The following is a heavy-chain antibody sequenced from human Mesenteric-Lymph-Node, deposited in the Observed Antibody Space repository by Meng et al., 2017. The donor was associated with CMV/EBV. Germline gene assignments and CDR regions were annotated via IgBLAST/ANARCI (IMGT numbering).Heavy chain of an antibody. V-gene: IGHV5-51*01. CDR3: ARFGGPTFQSNWFDA. Sequence: GESLKISCKGSGYGFAGYWIAWVRQTPGKGLEWMGIIFPGGSQTIYSPSFEGQVTISADKSISTAFLQWSGLKASDTGIYYCARFGGPTFQSNWFDAWGQGTLVTVPQ. CDR2: IFPGGSQT. D-gene: IGHD3-16*01. CDR1: GYGFAGYW. J-gene: IGHJ5*02.